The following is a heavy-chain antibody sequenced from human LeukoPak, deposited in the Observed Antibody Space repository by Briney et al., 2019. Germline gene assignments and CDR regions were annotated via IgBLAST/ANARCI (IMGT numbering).Heavy chain of an antibody. Sequence: GGSLRLSCAASGFTFSSYSMNWVRQAPGKGLEWVSYISSSSSTIYYADSFKGRCTISRDNARNSLYLQLNSLRAEDTAIYYCVRETAVPYYYMEIWGEGTTVTVSS. V-gene: IGHV3-48*01. D-gene: IGHD6-19*01. CDR2: ISSSSSTI. CDR1: GFTFSSYS. J-gene: IGHJ6*03. CDR3: VRETAVPYYYMEI.